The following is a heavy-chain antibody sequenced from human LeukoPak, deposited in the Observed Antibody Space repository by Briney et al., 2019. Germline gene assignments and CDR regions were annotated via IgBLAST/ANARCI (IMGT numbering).Heavy chain of an antibody. V-gene: IGHV3-7*01. Sequence: GGSLRLSCAASGFTFSSYWMSWVRQAPGKGLEWVANIKQDGSEKYYVDSVKGRFTISRDNAKNSLYLQMNSLRTEDTAVYYCARDPGSSSWDDAFDIWGQGTMVTVSS. CDR1: GFTFSSYW. J-gene: IGHJ3*02. CDR2: IKQDGSEK. CDR3: ARDPGSSSWDDAFDI. D-gene: IGHD6-13*01.